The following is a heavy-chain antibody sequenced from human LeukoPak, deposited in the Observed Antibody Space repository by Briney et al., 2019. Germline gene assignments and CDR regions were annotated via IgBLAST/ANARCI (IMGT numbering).Heavy chain of an antibody. Sequence: GGSLRLSCAASGFTFSSYGMHWVRQAPGKGLEWVSSIRSSGDNTYYADSVKGRFTISRDNSENTLYLQMDSLRAEDTAVYYCARLVGATSPIDYWGQGTLVTVSS. D-gene: IGHD1-26*01. CDR3: ARLVGATSPIDY. CDR2: IRSSGDNT. CDR1: GFTFSSYG. V-gene: IGHV3-23*01. J-gene: IGHJ4*02.